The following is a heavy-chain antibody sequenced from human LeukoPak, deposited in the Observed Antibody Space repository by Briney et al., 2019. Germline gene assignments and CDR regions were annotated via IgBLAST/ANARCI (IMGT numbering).Heavy chain of an antibody. V-gene: IGHV3-23*01. CDR1: GFTFSTHA. Sequence: PGGSLRLSCAASGFTFSTHAMSWVCQAPGKGLEWVSAIGGSGGSTYYADSVKGRFTVSRDNSKNTLYLQMNSLRAEDTALYYCAKDLDCSSTSCYPDYWGQGTLVTVSS. D-gene: IGHD2-2*01. CDR2: IGGSGGST. CDR3: AKDLDCSSTSCYPDY. J-gene: IGHJ4*02.